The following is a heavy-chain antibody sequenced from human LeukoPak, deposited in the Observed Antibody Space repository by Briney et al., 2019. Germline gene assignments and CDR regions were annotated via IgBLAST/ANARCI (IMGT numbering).Heavy chain of an antibody. V-gene: IGHV4-59*08. CDR1: PRSVSSDY. CDR3: ARQRIHWFDP. CDR2: IYYSGST. J-gene: IGHJ5*02. Sequence: SPTYPLDPRSVSSDYGGSIREPPRKGLEWIGYIYYSGSTNYNPSLKSRVTISVDTSKNQFSLKLSSVTAADTAVYYCARQRIHWFDPWGQGTLVTVSS.